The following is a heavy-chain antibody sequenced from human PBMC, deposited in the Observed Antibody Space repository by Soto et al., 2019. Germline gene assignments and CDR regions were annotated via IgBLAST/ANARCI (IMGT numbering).Heavy chain of an antibody. D-gene: IGHD3-22*01. CDR1: AGSITTSY. CDR2: ISYREST. CDR3: ASSGIVGREVNTWFDP. V-gene: IGHV4-59*01. J-gene: IGHJ5*02. Sequence: KPSETLSLTCTVSAGSITTSYWSWIRQPLGKALEWIGYISYRESTNYNPSLKSRLTISIDTSKSQISLKLTSMTTADTAVYYCASSGIVGREVNTWFDPWGQGTLVTVSS.